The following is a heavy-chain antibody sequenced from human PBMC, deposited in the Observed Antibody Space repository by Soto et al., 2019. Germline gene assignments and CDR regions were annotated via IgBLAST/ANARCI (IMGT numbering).Heavy chain of an antibody. J-gene: IGHJ4*02. CDR2: ISSSSSTI. D-gene: IGHD3-3*01. CDR1: GFTFSSYS. CDR3: ARDRTYYDFWSGYPYSFDY. Sequence: PGGSLRLSCAASGFTFSSYSMNWVRQAPGKGLEWVSYISSSSSTIYYADSVKGRFTISRDNAKNSLYLQMNSLRDEDTAVYYCARDRTYYDFWSGYPYSFDYWGQGTLVTVSS. V-gene: IGHV3-48*02.